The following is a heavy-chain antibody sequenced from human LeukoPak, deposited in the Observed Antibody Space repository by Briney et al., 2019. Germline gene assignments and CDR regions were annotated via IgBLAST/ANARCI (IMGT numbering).Heavy chain of an antibody. CDR1: GGSLSNYY. Sequence: SETLSLTCTVYGGSLSNYYWSWIRQPPGKGLEWIGEIKPGGITNYNPSLKSRVTISVDTSKNQFSLKLSSVTAADTAVYYCARHNFWSGYPIDYWGQGTLVTVSS. J-gene: IGHJ4*02. V-gene: IGHV4-34*01. D-gene: IGHD3-3*01. CDR2: IKPGGIT. CDR3: ARHNFWSGYPIDY.